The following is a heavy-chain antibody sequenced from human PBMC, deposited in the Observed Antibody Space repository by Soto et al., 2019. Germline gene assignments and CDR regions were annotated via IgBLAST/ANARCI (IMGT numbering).Heavy chain of an antibody. D-gene: IGHD6-6*01. CDR2: ISASGGST. CDR1: GFTFSSYA. V-gene: IGHV3-23*01. J-gene: IGHJ6*02. CDR3: AKGGFSSSSGNYYYDMDV. Sequence: GGSLRLSCAASGFTFSSYAMSWVRQAPGKGLEWVSAISASGGSTYYADSVKGRFTISRDNSKNTLFLQMNSLRAEDTAVYYCAKGGFSSSSGNYYYDMDVWGQGTTVTVSS.